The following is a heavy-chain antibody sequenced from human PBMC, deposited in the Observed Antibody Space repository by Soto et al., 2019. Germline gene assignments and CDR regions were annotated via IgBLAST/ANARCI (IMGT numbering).Heavy chain of an antibody. J-gene: IGHJ6*02. CDR2: INRDGSST. CDR1: GFTFRSYW. D-gene: IGHD2-2*01. CDR3: ARDRTRWTGYGIDV. Sequence: PGGSLRLSCAASGFTFRSYWMHWVRQAPGKGLVWVSRINRDGSSTSYADSVKGRVTISRDTAKNTLYLQMNSLRAEDTAVYYCARDRTRWTGYGIDVWGQGTTVSASS. V-gene: IGHV3-74*01.